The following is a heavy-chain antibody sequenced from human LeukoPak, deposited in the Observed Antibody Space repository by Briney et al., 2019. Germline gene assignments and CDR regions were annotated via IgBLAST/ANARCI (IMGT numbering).Heavy chain of an antibody. CDR1: GGSISSTSYY. J-gene: IGHJ5*02. D-gene: IGHD1-14*01. Sequence: SETLSLTCTVSGGSISSTSYYWGWIRQPPGKGLEWIGNIYSSGSTYYNPSLKSRVTISVDTSKNQFSLKLSSVTAADTAVYYCARPSEPKGFDPWGQGTLVTVSS. CDR3: ARPSEPKGFDP. V-gene: IGHV4-39*01. CDR2: IYSSGST.